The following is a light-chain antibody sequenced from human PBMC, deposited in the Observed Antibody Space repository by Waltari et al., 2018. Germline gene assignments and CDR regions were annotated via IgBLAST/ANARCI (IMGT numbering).Light chain of an antibody. CDR1: QSASRT. V-gene: IGKV3-20*01. CDR2: GAS. Sequence: EIVLTPSPGLLFLSPGARAPLACRARQSASRTLARYQKRPGHAPRLLIYGASSRATGIPDRFSGGGSGTDFSLTISRLEPEDVAVYCCQHYVRLPATFGQGTKVEIK. CDR3: QHYVRLPAT. J-gene: IGKJ1*01.